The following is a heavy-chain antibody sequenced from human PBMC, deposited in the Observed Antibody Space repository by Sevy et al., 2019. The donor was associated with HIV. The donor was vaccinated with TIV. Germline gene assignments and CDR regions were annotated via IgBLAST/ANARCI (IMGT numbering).Heavy chain of an antibody. CDR2: ISHDGNTK. CDR3: ARDKAPNRQTRYCNGDNCFYNSIDP. D-gene: IGHD2-15*01. J-gene: IGHJ5*02. Sequence: GGSLRLSCAASGFTFNDYAMHWVRQAPGKGLEWVAIISHDGNTKFYADSVRGRFTISRDNVENSVSLQMNSLRREDTAVYFCARDKAPNRQTRYCNGDNCFYNSIDPWGQGTQVTVSS. CDR1: GFTFNDYA. V-gene: IGHV3-30-3*01.